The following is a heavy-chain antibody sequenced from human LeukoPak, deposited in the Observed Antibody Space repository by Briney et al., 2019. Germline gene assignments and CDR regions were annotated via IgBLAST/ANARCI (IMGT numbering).Heavy chain of an antibody. CDR1: GGSFSGYY. CDR3: ATAEYSSSWYGGYYYYYMDV. CDR2: INHSGST. V-gene: IGHV4-34*01. Sequence: PSETLSLTCAVYGGSFSGYYWSWIRQPPGKGLEWIGEINHSGSTNYNPSLKSRVTISVDTSKNQFSLKLSSVTAADTAVYYCATAEYSSSWYGGYYYYYMDVWGKGTTVTVSS. D-gene: IGHD6-13*01. J-gene: IGHJ6*03.